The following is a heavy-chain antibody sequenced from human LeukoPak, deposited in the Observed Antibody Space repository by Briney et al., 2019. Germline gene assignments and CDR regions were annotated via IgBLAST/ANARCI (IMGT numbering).Heavy chain of an antibody. D-gene: IGHD3-10*01. CDR3: ARQTSYGHFDY. V-gene: IGHV4-59*08. CDR2: IYYSGST. J-gene: IGHJ4*02. Sequence: SETPSLTCTVSGGSISSYYWSWIRQPPGKGLEWIGYIYYSGSTNYNPSLKSRVTISVDTSKNQFSLKLSSVTAADTAVYYCARQTSYGHFDYWGQGTLVTVSS. CDR1: GGSISSYY.